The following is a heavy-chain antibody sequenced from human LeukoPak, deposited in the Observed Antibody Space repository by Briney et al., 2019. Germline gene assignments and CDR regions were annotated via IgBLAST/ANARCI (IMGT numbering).Heavy chain of an antibody. CDR3: ARIDTAAAGLVFDY. CDR2: IYYSGST. Sequence: SETLSLTCTVSGGSISSSSYYWGWIRQPPGKGLEWIGSIYYSGSTYYNPSLKSRVTISVDTSKNQFSLKLSSVTAADTAVYYCARIDTAAAGLVFDYWGQGTLVTVSS. D-gene: IGHD6-13*01. V-gene: IGHV4-39*07. J-gene: IGHJ4*02. CDR1: GGSISSSSYY.